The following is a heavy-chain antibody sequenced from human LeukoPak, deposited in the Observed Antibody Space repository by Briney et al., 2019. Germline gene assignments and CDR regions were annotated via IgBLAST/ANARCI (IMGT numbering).Heavy chain of an antibody. J-gene: IGHJ1*01. Sequence: GASVKVPCKASGYTFTDYYMHWVRQAPGQGLEWMGWINPNSGDTNYAQKFQGRVTVTRDTSISTAYMELSRLRSDDTAVYYCARGGLRGSYYEYFHHWGQGTLVSVSS. CDR3: ARGGLRGSYYEYFHH. CDR2: INPNSGDT. CDR1: GYTFTDYY. D-gene: IGHD1-26*01. V-gene: IGHV1-2*02.